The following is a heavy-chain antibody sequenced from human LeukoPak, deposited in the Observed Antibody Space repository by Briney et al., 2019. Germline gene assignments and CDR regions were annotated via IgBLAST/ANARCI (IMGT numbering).Heavy chain of an antibody. V-gene: IGHV3-64*01. CDR2: ISADGGTT. CDR1: GFIFSRYP. CDR3: AREQGPYDY. J-gene: IGHJ4*02. Sequence: PGGSLRLSCTASGFIFSRYPMHWVRQAPGKGLQYVSAISADGGTTYYGNSVRGRFAISRDNSKNTLYLRMGSLRPEDMAVYYCAREQGPYDYWGQGTLVTVSS.